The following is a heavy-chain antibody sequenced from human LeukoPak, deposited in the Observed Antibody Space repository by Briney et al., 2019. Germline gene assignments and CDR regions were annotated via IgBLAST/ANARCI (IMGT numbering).Heavy chain of an antibody. J-gene: IGHJ4*02. CDR2: ISGSGGST. CDR1: GFTFSSYA. V-gene: IGHV3-23*01. D-gene: IGHD3-22*01. CDR3: AKDRDSRRITMIVVVNYYFDY. Sequence: GGSLRLSCAASGFTFSSYAMSWVRQAPGKGLEWVSAISGSGGSTYYADSVKGRFTISRDNSKNTLYLQVNSLRAEDTAVYYCAKDRDSRRITMIVVVNYYFDYWGQGTLVTVSS.